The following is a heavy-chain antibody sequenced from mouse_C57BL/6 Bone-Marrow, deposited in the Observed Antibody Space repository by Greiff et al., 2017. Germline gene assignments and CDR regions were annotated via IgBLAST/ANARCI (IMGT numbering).Heavy chain of an antibody. CDR1: GFTFSDYY. CDR2: ISNGGGST. Sequence: EVMLVESVGGLVQPGGSLKLSCAASGFTFSDYYMYWVRQTPEKRLEWVAYISNGGGSTYYPDTVKGRFTISRDNAKNTLYLQMSRLKSEDTAMYYCARLPPIYYYGSSYRYFDVWGTGTTVTVSS. J-gene: IGHJ1*03. D-gene: IGHD1-1*01. CDR3: ARLPPIYYYGSSYRYFDV. V-gene: IGHV5-12*01.